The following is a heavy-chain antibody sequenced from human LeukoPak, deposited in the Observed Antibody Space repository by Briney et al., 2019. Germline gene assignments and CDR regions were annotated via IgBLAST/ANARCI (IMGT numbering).Heavy chain of an antibody. J-gene: IGHJ5*02. CDR1: GFTFSRYS. D-gene: IGHD6-6*01. CDR3: ARGSSNIAARNNWFDP. Sequence: GGSLRPSCAASGFTFSRYSMNWVRQAPGKGLEWVSSISISSNYIYYADSVKGRFTISRDNAKNSLYLQMNSLRAEDTAVYYCARGSSNIAARNNWFDPWGQGTLVTVSS. V-gene: IGHV3-21*01. CDR2: ISISSNYI.